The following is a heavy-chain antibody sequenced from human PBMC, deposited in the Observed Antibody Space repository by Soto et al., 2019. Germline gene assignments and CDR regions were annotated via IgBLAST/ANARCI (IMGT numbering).Heavy chain of an antibody. V-gene: IGHV4-59*01. J-gene: IGHJ4*02. D-gene: IGHD6-19*01. CDR3: ASGYSSGSPTRFDY. CDR1: GGSISSYY. Sequence: ETLSLTCTVSGGSISSYYWSWIRQPPGKGLEWIGYIYYSGSTNYNPSLKSRVTISVDTSKNQFSLKLSTVTAADTTVYYCASGYSSGSPTRFDYWGQGTLVTVSS. CDR2: IYYSGST.